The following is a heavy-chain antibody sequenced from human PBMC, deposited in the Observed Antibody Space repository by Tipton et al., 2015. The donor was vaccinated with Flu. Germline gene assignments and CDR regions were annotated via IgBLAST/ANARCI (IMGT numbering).Heavy chain of an antibody. V-gene: IGHV4-59*01. D-gene: IGHD3-10*01. Sequence: TLSLTCTVSGDSISSYYWSWIRQPPGKGLEWIGYIYYSGSTNYNPSLKSRVTISVDTSKNQFSLKLSSVTAADTAVYYCARVHPEGGFGEQPFDYWGQGTLVTVSS. CDR2: IYYSGST. J-gene: IGHJ4*02. CDR3: ARVHPEGGFGEQPFDY. CDR1: GDSISSYY.